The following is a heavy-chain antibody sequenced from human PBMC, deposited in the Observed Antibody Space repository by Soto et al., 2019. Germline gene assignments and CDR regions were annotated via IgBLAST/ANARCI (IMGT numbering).Heavy chain of an antibody. CDR2: IYSGGGT. CDR1: GFTVTSKY. V-gene: IGHV3-53*01. CDR3: ARDSGMIRGSYGVDV. D-gene: IGHD3-10*01. Sequence: GGSLRLSCAASGFTVTSKYLTWVRQAPGKGLEWVSVIYSGGGTYYPDSVKGRFTSSRDKSQNTLYLQMDSLRVEDTAVYYCARDSGMIRGSYGVDVWGQGTTVTVSS. J-gene: IGHJ6*02.